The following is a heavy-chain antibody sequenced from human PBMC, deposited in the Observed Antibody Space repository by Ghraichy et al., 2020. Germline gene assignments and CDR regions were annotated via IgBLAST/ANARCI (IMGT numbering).Heavy chain of an antibody. D-gene: IGHD2-8*02. J-gene: IGHJ6*02. Sequence: SETLSLTCTVSGGSISSYHWSWIRQPSGKGLEWIGYIYYSGSTSYNPSLESRVTISVDTSKNHFSLRLSSVTAADTAVYYCARDFTDYFHGMDVWGQGTAVTVSS. CDR3: ARDFTDYFHGMDV. CDR1: GGSISSYH. CDR2: IYYSGST. V-gene: IGHV4-59*01.